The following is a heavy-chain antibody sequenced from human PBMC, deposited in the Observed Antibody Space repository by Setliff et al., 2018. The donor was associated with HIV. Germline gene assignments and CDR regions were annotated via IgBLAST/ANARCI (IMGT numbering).Heavy chain of an antibody. CDR2: FSTYNGNT. CDR3: ARDGSKADYGDYQGYWYFDL. Sequence: ASVKVSCKASGYTFRSYGISWVRQAPGQGLEWMGWFSTYNGNTNYAQKVQGTVTMTTDTSKRTAYMELRSLISDDTAVYYCARDGSKADYGDYQGYWYFDLWGRGTLVTVSS. J-gene: IGHJ2*01. V-gene: IGHV1-18*01. D-gene: IGHD4-17*01. CDR1: GYTFRSYG.